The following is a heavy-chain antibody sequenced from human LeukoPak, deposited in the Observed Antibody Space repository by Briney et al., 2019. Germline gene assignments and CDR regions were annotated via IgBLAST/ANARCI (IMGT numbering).Heavy chain of an antibody. CDR1: GGTFSSYA. Sequence: AASVKVSCKASGGTFSSYAISWVRQAPGQGLEWMGGIIPIFGTANYAQKSQGRVTITADESTSTAYMELSSLRSEDTAVYYCARDPDYGDYNDDYWGQGTLVTVSS. D-gene: IGHD4-17*01. V-gene: IGHV1-69*13. CDR3: ARDPDYGDYNDDY. J-gene: IGHJ4*02. CDR2: IIPIFGTA.